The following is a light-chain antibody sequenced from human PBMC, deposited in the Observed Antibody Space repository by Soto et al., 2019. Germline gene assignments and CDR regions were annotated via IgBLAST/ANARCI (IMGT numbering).Light chain of an antibody. J-gene: IGLJ2*01. CDR3: QSHVSTIP. Sequence: NFMLTQPHSVSASPGKTATISCARSSGCTADSCVQWSQQRPGSDPTNVISEDKRGPSGVPDRFSGSVGTSSTSASLTFSALKTEDEPDEKCQSHVSTIPFDGGTKLTVL. CDR1: SGCTADSC. V-gene: IGLV6-57*04. CDR2: EDK.